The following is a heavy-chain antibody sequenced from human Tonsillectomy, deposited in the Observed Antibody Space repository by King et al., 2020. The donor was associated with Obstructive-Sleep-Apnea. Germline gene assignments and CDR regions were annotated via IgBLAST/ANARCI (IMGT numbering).Heavy chain of an antibody. V-gene: IGHV3-23*04. J-gene: IGHJ4*02. CDR2: ISGSGGST. D-gene: IGHD3-10*01. CDR3: ATDYYGSGSYYRH. CDR1: GFTFSSYA. Sequence: VQLVESGGGLVQPGGSLRLSCAASGFTFSSYAMSWVRPAPGKGLELVSAISGSGGSTYYADSVKGRFTISRDNSKNKLYLQINSLRAEDTAVYYCATDYYGSGSYYRHWGQGTLVTVSS.